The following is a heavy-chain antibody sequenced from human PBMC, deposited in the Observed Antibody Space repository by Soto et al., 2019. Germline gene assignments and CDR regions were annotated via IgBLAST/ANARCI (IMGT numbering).Heavy chain of an antibody. Sequence: GGSLRLSCVASGFTFSNYSMNWVRQAPGKGLEWVSSISNTGNYKYYADSVKGRFTVSRDNAKNSLYLQMNSLRAEDTAVYFCARYPGTIMATIMGSYYFDYWGLGTLVTVSS. V-gene: IGHV3-21*01. J-gene: IGHJ4*02. D-gene: IGHD5-12*01. CDR1: GFTFSNYS. CDR3: ARYPGTIMATIMGSYYFDY. CDR2: ISNTGNYK.